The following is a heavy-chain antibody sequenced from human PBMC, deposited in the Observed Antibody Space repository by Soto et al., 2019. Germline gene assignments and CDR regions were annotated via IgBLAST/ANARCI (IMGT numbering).Heavy chain of an antibody. CDR2: ISYDGNYI. CDR1: GFAFSSYA. Sequence: PVGSLRLSCEASGFAFSSYAMHWVRQAPGKGLEWVGVISYDGNYIYYADSVKGRFTISRDNSKNTLYVQVNSLRPEDTAVYYCAKGILSATIGPYAMDVWGQGTTVTVSS. D-gene: IGHD3-16*01. CDR3: AKGILSATIGPYAMDV. J-gene: IGHJ6*02. V-gene: IGHV3-30*18.